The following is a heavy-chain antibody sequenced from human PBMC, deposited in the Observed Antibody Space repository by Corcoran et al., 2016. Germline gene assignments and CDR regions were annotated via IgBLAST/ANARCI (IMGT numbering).Heavy chain of an antibody. J-gene: IGHJ4*02. CDR2: INPSGGST. V-gene: IGHV1-46*01. Sequence: QVQLVQSGAEVKKPGASVKVSCKASGYTFTSYYMHWVRQAPGQGLEWMGIINPSGGSTSYAQKFQGRVTMSRDPSTSTVYMELSSLRSEDTAVYYCARDLGVVTQIFDYWGQGTLVTVSS. CDR1: GYTFTSYY. D-gene: IGHD2-21*02. CDR3: ARDLGVVTQIFDY.